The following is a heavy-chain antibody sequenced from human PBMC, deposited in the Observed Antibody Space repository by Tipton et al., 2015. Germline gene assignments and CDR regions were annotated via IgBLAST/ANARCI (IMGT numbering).Heavy chain of an antibody. D-gene: IGHD2-15*01. CDR1: GDSVSSSTSA. CDR3: ARHYCSGDTCYHFDY. J-gene: IGHJ4*02. CDR2: TYYRSKWYN. Sequence: GLVKPSQTLSLTCDISGDSVSSSTSAWNWIRQSPSRGLEWLGRTYYRSKWYNDYAVSVKSRITINPDTSKNQLSLQLNSVTPEDTAVYYCARHYCSGDTCYHFDYWGQGTLVTVSS. V-gene: IGHV6-1*01.